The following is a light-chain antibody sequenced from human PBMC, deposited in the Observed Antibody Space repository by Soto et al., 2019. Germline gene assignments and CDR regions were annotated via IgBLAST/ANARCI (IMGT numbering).Light chain of an antibody. V-gene: IGKV3-20*01. Sequence: EIVLTQSPGTLSLSPGERATLSCRASQSVTNSYFAWYQQQPGHAPSLLIYGASNRATGIPDRFSGSWSGTDFTIAISRPEPEDVAVFYWQQYGRSPPTFGRGTKVEIK. CDR2: GAS. CDR3: QQYGRSPPT. J-gene: IGKJ4*02. CDR1: QSVTNSY.